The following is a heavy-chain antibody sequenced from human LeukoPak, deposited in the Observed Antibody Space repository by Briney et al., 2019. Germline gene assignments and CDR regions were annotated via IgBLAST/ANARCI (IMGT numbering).Heavy chain of an antibody. V-gene: IGHV4-34*01. CDR2: INHSGST. CDR1: GGSFSGYY. CDR3: ARGLRGNGSYYSRWFDP. Sequence: PSETLSLTCAVYGGSFSGYYWSWIRQPPGKGLEWIGEINHSGSTNYNPSLKSRVTISVDTSKNQFSLKLSSVTAADTAVYYCARGLRGNGSYYSRWFDPWGQGTLVTVSS. J-gene: IGHJ5*02. D-gene: IGHD1-26*01.